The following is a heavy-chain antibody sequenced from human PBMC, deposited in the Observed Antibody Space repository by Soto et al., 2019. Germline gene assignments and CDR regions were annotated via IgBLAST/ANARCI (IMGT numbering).Heavy chain of an antibody. V-gene: IGHV3-30-3*01. Sequence: QVQLVESGGGVVQPGRSLRLSCAASGFTFSPYTMHWVRQTPGKGMEWVAVISYDGNDKYYADSVKGRFTISRDNSKNTLYLQMNSLRAEDTALYYCARGGGFCGADCYKGGIDYWGQGTLVIVSS. CDR1: GFTFSPYT. J-gene: IGHJ4*02. CDR3: ARGGGFCGADCYKGGIDY. D-gene: IGHD2-21*02. CDR2: ISYDGNDK.